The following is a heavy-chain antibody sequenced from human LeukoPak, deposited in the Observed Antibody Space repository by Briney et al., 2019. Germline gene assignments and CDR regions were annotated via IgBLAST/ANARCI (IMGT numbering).Heavy chain of an antibody. J-gene: IGHJ4*02. D-gene: IGHD6-19*01. CDR1: GYTFTGYY. CDR3: ARVEGAVAGDDY. V-gene: IGHV1-2*06. Sequence: ASVKVSCKASGYTFTGYYLHWARPAPGQGLEWMGRINPNSGGTNYAQKFQGRVTMNRDTSNNTAYMELSRLRSDDTAVYYCARVEGAVAGDDYWGQGTLVTVSS. CDR2: INPNSGGT.